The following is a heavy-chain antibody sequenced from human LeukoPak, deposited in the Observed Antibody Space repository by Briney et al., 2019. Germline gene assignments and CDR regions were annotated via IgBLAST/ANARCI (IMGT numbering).Heavy chain of an antibody. J-gene: IGHJ4*02. CDR1: GGSISSGGYY. CDR2: IYYSGST. D-gene: IGHD7-27*01. Sequence: SETLSLTCTVSGGSISSGGYYWSWIRQHPGKGLEWIGYIYYSGSTYYNPSLKSRVTISVDTSKNQFSLKLTSVTAADTAVYYCARMTAGGLRWGYLDYWGQGTLVAVSS. CDR3: ARMTAGGLRWGYLDY. V-gene: IGHV4-31*03.